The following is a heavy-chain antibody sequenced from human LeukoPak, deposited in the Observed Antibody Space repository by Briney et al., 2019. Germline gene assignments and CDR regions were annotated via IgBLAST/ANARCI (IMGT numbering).Heavy chain of an antibody. CDR1: GYTFTGYY. J-gene: IGHJ3*02. CDR2: INPNSGGT. Sequence: ASVKVSCKASGYTFTGYYMHWVRQAPGQGLEWMGWINPNSGGTNYAQKFQGRVTMTRDTSISTAYMELSRLRSDDTAVYYCARTTMIVVLSHFDIWGQGTMVTVSS. CDR3: ARTTMIVVLSHFDI. D-gene: IGHD3-22*01. V-gene: IGHV1-2*02.